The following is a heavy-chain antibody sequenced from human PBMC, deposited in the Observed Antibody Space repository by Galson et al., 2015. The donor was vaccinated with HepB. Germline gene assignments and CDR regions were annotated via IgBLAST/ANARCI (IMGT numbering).Heavy chain of an antibody. CDR1: GFTFSSYA. D-gene: IGHD3-16*02. V-gene: IGHV3-30-3*01. J-gene: IGHJ4*02. CDR3: ARGSMITFGGVIVKGLDY. Sequence: SLRLSCAASGFTFSSYAMHWVRQAPGKGLEWVAVISYDGSNKYYADSVKGRFTISRDNSKNTLYLQMNSLRAEDTAVYYCARGSMITFGGVIVKGLDYWGQGTLVTVSS. CDR2: ISYDGSNK.